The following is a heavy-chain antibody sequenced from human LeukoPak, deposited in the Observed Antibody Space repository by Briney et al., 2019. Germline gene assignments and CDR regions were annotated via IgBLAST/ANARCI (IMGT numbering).Heavy chain of an antibody. Sequence: PGGSLRLSCAASGFTFSSYSMNWVRQAPGKGLEWVSSISSSSSYIYYADSVKGRFTISRDNAKNSLYLQMNSLRAEDTAVYYCARGRDFWSGYLDYWGQGTLVTVSS. J-gene: IGHJ4*02. CDR2: ISSSSSYI. CDR3: ARGRDFWSGYLDY. CDR1: GFTFSSYS. D-gene: IGHD3-3*01. V-gene: IGHV3-21*01.